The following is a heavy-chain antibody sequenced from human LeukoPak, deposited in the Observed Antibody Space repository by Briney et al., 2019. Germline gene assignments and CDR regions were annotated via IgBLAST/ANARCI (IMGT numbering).Heavy chain of an antibody. D-gene: IGHD6-19*01. Sequence: PGGSLRLSCAASGFTFSSYSMNWVRQAPGKGLEWVSYISSSGSTIYYADSVKGRFTISRDNAKNSLYLQMNSLRAEDTAVYYCARVGLAVAGSPQSDYWGQGTLVTVSS. CDR2: ISSSGSTI. V-gene: IGHV3-48*04. J-gene: IGHJ4*02. CDR3: ARVGLAVAGSPQSDY. CDR1: GFTFSSYS.